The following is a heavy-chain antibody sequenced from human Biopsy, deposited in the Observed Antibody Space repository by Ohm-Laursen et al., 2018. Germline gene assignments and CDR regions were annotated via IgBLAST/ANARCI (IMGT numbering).Heavy chain of an antibody. CDR1: GGFLSSDY. V-gene: IGHV4-59*01. CDR3: VCFFFSTGWPYDCFYGMDV. J-gene: IGHJ6*02. D-gene: IGHD2-8*02. Sequence: TLSLTCTVSGGFLSSDYWRWTPQTPAKGLEWIGYIYYSGSTNDNPSLRSRVTISVDTSKNQLSLRLNSFTAADTALSYFVCFFFSTGWPYDCFYGMDVWGQGTTVTVSS. CDR2: IYYSGST.